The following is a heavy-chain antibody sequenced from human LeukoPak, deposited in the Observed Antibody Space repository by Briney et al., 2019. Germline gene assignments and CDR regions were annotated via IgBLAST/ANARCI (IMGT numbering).Heavy chain of an antibody. Sequence: GGSLRLSCAASGFTFSGSAMHWVRQASGKGLEWVGRIRSKANSYATAYAASVKGRFTISRDDSKNTLYLQMNSLRAEDTAVYYCAKSSVGGDYGFWFDPWGQGTLVTVSS. CDR2: IRSKANSYAT. J-gene: IGHJ5*02. CDR1: GFTFSGSA. D-gene: IGHD4-17*01. V-gene: IGHV3-73*01. CDR3: AKSSVGGDYGFWFDP.